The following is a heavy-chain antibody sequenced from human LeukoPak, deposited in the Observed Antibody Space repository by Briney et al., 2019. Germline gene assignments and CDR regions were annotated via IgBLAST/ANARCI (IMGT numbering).Heavy chain of an antibody. J-gene: IGHJ4*02. CDR1: GDTLTELS. CDR2: FDPEDDEK. D-gene: IGHD1-26*01. CDR3: ATTLVGVAHLHY. Sequence: ASVKVSCKLSGDTLTELSMHWVRHSPTKGLEWMGSFDPEDDEKIYALNFQGRLTMTEDTSTNTAYMELTSLRSEDTAVYFCATTLVGVAHLHYWGQGTLVTVSS. V-gene: IGHV1-24*01.